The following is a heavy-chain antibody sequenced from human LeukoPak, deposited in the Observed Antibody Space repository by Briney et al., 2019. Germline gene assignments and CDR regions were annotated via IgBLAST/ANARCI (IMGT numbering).Heavy chain of an antibody. CDR3: ARVLRYCSGGNCYSGGLGYMDV. CDR2: ISRSGSTK. V-gene: IGHV3-11*01. J-gene: IGHJ6*03. CDR1: GFTFSDYN. D-gene: IGHD2-15*01. Sequence: GGSLRLSCAASGFTFSDYNMRWIRQAPGKGLEWVSSISRSGSTKYYADSVKGRFTISRDNAKNSLSLQMNSLRAEDTAVYYCARVLRYCSGGNCYSGGLGYMDVWGKGTTVTISS.